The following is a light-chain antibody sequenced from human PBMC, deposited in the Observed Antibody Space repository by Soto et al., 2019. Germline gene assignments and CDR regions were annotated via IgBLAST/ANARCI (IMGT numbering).Light chain of an antibody. V-gene: IGLV2-11*01. CDR1: GSDVGGYEY. J-gene: IGLJ3*02. CDR2: DVI. CDR3: CSYAGSYTWV. Sequence: QSALTQPRSVPGSPGQSVTISCSGTGSDVGGYEYVSRYQQHPGEAPKLIIYDVIKRPSGVPDRFSGSKSGNTASLTISGLQAEDEADYYCCSYAGSYTWVFGGGTKLTVL.